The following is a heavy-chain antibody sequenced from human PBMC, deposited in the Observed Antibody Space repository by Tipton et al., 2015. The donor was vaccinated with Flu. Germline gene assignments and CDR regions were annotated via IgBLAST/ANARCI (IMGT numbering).Heavy chain of an antibody. CDR1: GFTFSNFA. V-gene: IGHV3-33*01. CDR3: ARGYDILTDGGGYFDY. D-gene: IGHD3-9*01. J-gene: IGHJ4*02. CDR2: IRYDGSNK. Sequence: SLRLSCTASGFTFSNFAMHWVRQAPGKGLEWVAGIRYDGSNKYYADSVKGRFTISRDNSKNTLYLQMNSLRAEDTAVYYCARGYDILTDGGGYFDYWGQGTLVTVSS.